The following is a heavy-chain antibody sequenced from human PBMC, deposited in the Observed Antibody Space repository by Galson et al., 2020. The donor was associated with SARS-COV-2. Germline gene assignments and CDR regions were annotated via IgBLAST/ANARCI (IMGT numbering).Heavy chain of an antibody. J-gene: IGHJ6*04. CDR1: GFTFKTAW. Sequence: GGSLRLSCVVSGFTFKTAWMHWVRQAPGRGLEWVGLIKSETDGGTTDYAAPVKGSFTISRDDSKSTLYLQMNSLKTEDTAVYSCATPHNQHFYYVMDVWGTGTTVIVSS. D-gene: IGHD3-3*02. V-gene: IGHV3-15*01. CDR2: IKSETDGGTT. CDR3: ATPHNQHFYYVMDV.